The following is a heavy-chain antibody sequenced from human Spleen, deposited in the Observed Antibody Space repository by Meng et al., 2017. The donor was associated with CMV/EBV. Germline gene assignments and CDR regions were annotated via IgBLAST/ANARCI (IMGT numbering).Heavy chain of an antibody. CDR2: IDPRSGDT. V-gene: IGHV1-2*06. CDR1: GGTLSSYA. Sequence: VESGAEVKHLGPPSKVSWKASGGTLSSYAISWVRQAPGQGLEWRGRIDPRSGDTHYEQRFQGRVTMTGDTSISTAYMELSGLRSDDTAMYYCARDEDISAAGKLFGDYWGQGTLVTVSS. D-gene: IGHD6-13*01. CDR3: ARDEDISAAGKLFGDY. J-gene: IGHJ4*02.